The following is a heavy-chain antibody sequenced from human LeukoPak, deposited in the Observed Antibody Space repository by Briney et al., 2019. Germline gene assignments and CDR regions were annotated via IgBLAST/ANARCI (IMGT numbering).Heavy chain of an antibody. J-gene: IGHJ4*02. D-gene: IGHD2-2*01. Sequence: ASVKVSCKASGYTFTGYYMHWVRQAPGQGLEWMGGIIPIFGTANYAQKFQGRVTITADESTSTAFMELSSLRSEDTAVYYCVVVPAANHFDYWGQGTLVTVSS. V-gene: IGHV1-69*13. CDR3: VVVPAANHFDY. CDR1: GYTFTGYY. CDR2: IIPIFGTA.